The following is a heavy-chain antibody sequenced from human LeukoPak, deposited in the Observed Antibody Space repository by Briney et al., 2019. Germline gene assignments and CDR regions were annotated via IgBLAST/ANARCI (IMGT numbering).Heavy chain of an antibody. V-gene: IGHV1-24*01. CDR1: GYTGFELS. J-gene: IGHJ3*02. CDR3: ATHTLFGVVTYAFHI. D-gene: IGHD3-3*01. CDR2: FVPEDAET. Sequence: ASVRVSCKFSGYTGFELSMNWVRQAPGKGLEWMGGFVPEDAETIYAQKFQGRVTMTEDTSTDTAYVELSSLTSEDTAVYYCATHTLFGVVTYAFHIWGPGTLVTVSS.